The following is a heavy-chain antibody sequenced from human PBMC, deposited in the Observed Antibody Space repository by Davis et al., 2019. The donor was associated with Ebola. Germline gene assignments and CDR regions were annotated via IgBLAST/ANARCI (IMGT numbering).Heavy chain of an antibody. J-gene: IGHJ4*02. D-gene: IGHD6-19*01. CDR3: ARQEGSGSMVKFDY. CDR1: GYSISSGYY. CDR2: IYHSGST. Sequence: SQTLSLTCAASGYSISSGYYWGWIRQPPGKGLEWIGSIYHSGSTYYNPSLKSRVTISVDTSKNQFSLKLSSVTAADTAIYYCARQEGSGSMVKFDYWGQGTLVTVSS. V-gene: IGHV4-38-2*01.